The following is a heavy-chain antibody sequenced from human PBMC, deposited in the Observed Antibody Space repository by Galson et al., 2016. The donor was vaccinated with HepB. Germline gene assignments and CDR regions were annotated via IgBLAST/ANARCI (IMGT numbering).Heavy chain of an antibody. D-gene: IGHD3-16*01. Sequence: SLRLSCAASGFTFSSYAMIWVRQAPGKGLECVAVISYDGSNKYYADSVKGRFTISRDNSKNTLYLQMNSLRAEDTAVYYCALGVGGSDRRHWLDPWGQGTLVTVSS. CDR2: ISYDGSNK. J-gene: IGHJ5*02. CDR3: ALGVGGSDRRHWLDP. V-gene: IGHV3-30*03. CDR1: GFTFSSYA.